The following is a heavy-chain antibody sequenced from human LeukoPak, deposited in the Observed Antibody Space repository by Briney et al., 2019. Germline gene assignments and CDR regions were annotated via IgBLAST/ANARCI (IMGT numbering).Heavy chain of an antibody. J-gene: IGHJ4*02. Sequence: GGSLRLSCAASGFTFDDYAMHWVRHAPGKGLEWVSSISWNSAGIGYADSVKGRFTISRDNAKNSLYLQMNSLRAEDTALYYCAKDKELSDYYFDYWGQGTLVTVSS. V-gene: IGHV3-9*01. CDR2: ISWNSAGI. CDR3: AKDKELSDYYFDY. D-gene: IGHD3-16*02. CDR1: GFTFDDYA.